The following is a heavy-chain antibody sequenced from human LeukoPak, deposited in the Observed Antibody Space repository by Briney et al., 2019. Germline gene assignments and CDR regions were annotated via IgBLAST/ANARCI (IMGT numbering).Heavy chain of an antibody. V-gene: IGHV3-30*02. J-gene: IGHJ4*02. D-gene: IGHD3-10*01. CDR3: AKDRLLWFGEFLPPYYFDY. Sequence: PGGSLRLSCAASGFTFRSYGMHWVRDAPGKGLEWVAFIRYDGSNKYYADSVKGRFTISRDNSKNTLYLQMNSLRAEDTAVYYCAKDRLLWFGEFLPPYYFDYWGQGTLVTVSS. CDR1: GFTFRSYG. CDR2: IRYDGSNK.